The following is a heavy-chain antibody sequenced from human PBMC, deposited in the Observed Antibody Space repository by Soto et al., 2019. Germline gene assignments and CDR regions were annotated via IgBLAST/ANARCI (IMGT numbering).Heavy chain of an antibody. CDR2: ITHRGST. Sequence: QVQLQQWGAGLLKPSETLSLTCDVSDESFGSYYWSWIRQSPGKGLEWIGDITHRGSTNYNPSLKSRVTLSVDTSKRQFSLKLSSVTAADTAVYYCARGGAHAKSGSGIYQFGYGLDFWGQGTTVTVSS. CDR3: ARGGAHAKSGSGIYQFGYGLDF. D-gene: IGHD1-26*01. CDR1: DESFGSYY. J-gene: IGHJ6*02. V-gene: IGHV4-34*02.